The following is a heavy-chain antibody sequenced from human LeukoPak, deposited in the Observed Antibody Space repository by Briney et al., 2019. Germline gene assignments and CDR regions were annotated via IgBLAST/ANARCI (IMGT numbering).Heavy chain of an antibody. CDR2: IIPILDIA. D-gene: IGHD1-26*01. J-gene: IGHJ4*02. V-gene: IGHV1-69*04. CDR3: GRESTRDYLHSGIYSDY. CDR1: GGTFSSSA. Sequence: ASVKVSCKASGGTFSSSAISWVRQAPGQGLEWMGRIIPILDIANYPQKFQGRVTITADKSTSTVYMELSRLRSEDTAVYYCGRESTRDYLHSGIYSDYWGQGTLVTVSS.